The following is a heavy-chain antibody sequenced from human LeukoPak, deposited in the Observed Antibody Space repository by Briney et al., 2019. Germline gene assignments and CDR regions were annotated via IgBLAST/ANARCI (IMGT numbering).Heavy chain of an antibody. J-gene: IGHJ4*02. CDR3: ARVGRIAAAGSDY. CDR1: GFTFSSYA. CDR2: ISYDGSNK. D-gene: IGHD6-13*01. Sequence: PGGSLRLSCAASGFTFSSYAMHWVRQAPGKGLEWVAVISYDGSNKYYADSVKGRFTISRDNSKNTLYLQMNSLRAEDTAVYYCARVGRIAAAGSDYWGQGTLVTVSS. V-gene: IGHV3-30-3*01.